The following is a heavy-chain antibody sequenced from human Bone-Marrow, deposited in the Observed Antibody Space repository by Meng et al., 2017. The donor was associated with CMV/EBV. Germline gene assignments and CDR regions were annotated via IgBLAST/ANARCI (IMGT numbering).Heavy chain of an antibody. Sequence: ASVKVSCKASGDTFSGYYVHWVRQAPGQGLEWMGTLNPSGGSTSYPQKIQGRVTMTSETSTNTVYMELSTLRSEDTAIYHCARGWSISSSYFYYGIHVWGQGTTVTVSS. CDR3: ARGWSISSSYFYYGIHV. D-gene: IGHD3-10*01. CDR2: LNPSGGST. V-gene: IGHV1-46*01. CDR1: GDTFSGYY. J-gene: IGHJ6*02.